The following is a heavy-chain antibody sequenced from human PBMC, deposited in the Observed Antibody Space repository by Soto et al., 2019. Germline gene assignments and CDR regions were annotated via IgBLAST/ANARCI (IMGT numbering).Heavy chain of an antibody. Sequence: NPGGSLRLSCAASGFTFSDYYMSWIGQAPGKGLEWVSYISSSGSTIYYADSVKGRFTISRDNAKNSLYLQMNSLRAEDTAVYYCARFLSDFRSGSCYRIPYLYSCQG. CDR2: ISSSGSTI. V-gene: IGHV3-11*01. CDR1: GFTFSDYY. D-gene: IGHD2-15*01. J-gene: IGHJ4*02. CDR3: ARFLSDFRSGSCYRIPYLY.